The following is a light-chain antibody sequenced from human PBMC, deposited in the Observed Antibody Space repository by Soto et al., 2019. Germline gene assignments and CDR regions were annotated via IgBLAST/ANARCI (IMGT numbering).Light chain of an antibody. CDR2: GAS. V-gene: IGKV3-15*01. J-gene: IGKJ1*01. CDR1: QSVSSN. CDR3: QQYNNWPPWT. Sequence: EIVMTQSPATLSXXXXXXXXXXXXXSQSVSSNLAWYQQKPGQAPRLLIYGASTRATGIPARFSGSGSGTEFTLTISSLQSEDFAVYYSQQYNNWPPWTFGQGTKVDIK.